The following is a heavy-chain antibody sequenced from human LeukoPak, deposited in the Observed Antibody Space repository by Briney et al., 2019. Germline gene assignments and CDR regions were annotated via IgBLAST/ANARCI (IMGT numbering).Heavy chain of an antibody. J-gene: IGHJ3*02. CDR3: ARGVLADAFDI. D-gene: IGHD1-1*01. CDR2: IKQDGSEK. V-gene: IGHV3-7*04. Sequence: GGSLRLSCAASGFTFSSYWMSWVRQAPGKGLEWVANIKQDGSEKYYADSVKGRFTISRDNSKNTLYLQMNSLRAEDTAVYYCARGVLADAFDIWGQGTMVTVSS. CDR1: GFTFSSYW.